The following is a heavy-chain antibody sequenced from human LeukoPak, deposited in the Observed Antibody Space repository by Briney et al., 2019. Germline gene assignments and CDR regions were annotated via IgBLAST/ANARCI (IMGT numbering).Heavy chain of an antibody. J-gene: IGHJ6*03. Sequence: SVKVSCKASGFTFTSSAMQWVRQARGQRLEWIGWIVVGSGNTNYAQKFQERDTITRDMSTSTAYMELSSLRSEDTAVYYCAADLGYCSGGSCPRPYYYYYMDVWGKGTTVTVSS. V-gene: IGHV1-58*02. CDR2: IVVGSGNT. CDR3: AADLGYCSGGSCPRPYYYYYMDV. CDR1: GFTFTSSA. D-gene: IGHD2-15*01.